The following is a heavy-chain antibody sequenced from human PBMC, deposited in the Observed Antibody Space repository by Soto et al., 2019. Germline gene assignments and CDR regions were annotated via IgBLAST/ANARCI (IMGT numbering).Heavy chain of an antibody. D-gene: IGHD6-6*01. J-gene: IGHJ4*02. CDR2: ISGSGGST. Sequence: TGGSLRLSCAASGFTSSSCAMSWVRQAPGKGLEWVSAISGSGGSTYYADSVKGRFTISRDNSKNTLYLQMNSLRAEDTAVYYCAKVKAARRPVYYFDYWGQGTLVTVSS. CDR1: GFTSSSCA. CDR3: AKVKAARRPVYYFDY. V-gene: IGHV3-23*01.